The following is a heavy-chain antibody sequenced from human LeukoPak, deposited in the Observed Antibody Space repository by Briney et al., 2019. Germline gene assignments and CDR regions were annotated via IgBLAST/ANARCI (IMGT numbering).Heavy chain of an antibody. V-gene: IGHV4-34*01. CDR2: IYESGTT. CDR1: GDSLNSYY. Sequence: SEPLSLTCAVYGDSLNSYYWSWVRQSPGEALEWIGEIYESGTTKYNPSLKSRVAISMVPSKQQSALRLSSGTAADTAVYYCARGAWATRLAAWGRGTPVIVSS. J-gene: IGHJ5*02. D-gene: IGHD2-15*01. CDR3: ARGAWATRLAA.